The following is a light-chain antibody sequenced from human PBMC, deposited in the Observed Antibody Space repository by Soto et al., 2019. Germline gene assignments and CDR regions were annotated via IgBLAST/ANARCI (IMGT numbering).Light chain of an antibody. CDR3: QHYNSYSWT. CDR2: DAS. CDR1: ESVSTW. V-gene: IGKV1-5*01. Sequence: IQLTQSPSPMSASIAVLVTIACRASESVSTWLAWYQQKPGKAPKLLIYDASSLASGVPSRFSGSGSGTEFTLSISSLQPDDFATYYCQHYNSYSWTFGQGTKVDIK. J-gene: IGKJ1*01.